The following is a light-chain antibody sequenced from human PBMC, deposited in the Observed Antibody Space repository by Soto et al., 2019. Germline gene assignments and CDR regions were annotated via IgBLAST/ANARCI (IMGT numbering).Light chain of an antibody. CDR3: PHGA. J-gene: IGKJ1*01. CDR1: QSIHTW. V-gene: IGKV1-5*03. Sequence: DIQMTQSPSTLSASVGDKVTISCRASQSIHTWLAWYQQKPGKAPKLLLYTASDLQSGVPSRFSGSGSGTEFTLTITSLQPDDFATYYCPHGAFGQGTRVEMK. CDR2: TAS.